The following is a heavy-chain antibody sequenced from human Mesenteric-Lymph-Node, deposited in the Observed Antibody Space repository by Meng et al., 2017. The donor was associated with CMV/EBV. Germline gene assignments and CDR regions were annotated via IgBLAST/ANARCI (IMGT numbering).Heavy chain of an antibody. CDR3: ARETGLSELDY. CDR2: ISSSGTTI. Sequence: GGSLRLSCAASGFTFGSYDLNWVRQAPGKGLQWVSYISSSGTTIYHADSVKGRFTISRDNAKNSLYLQMNSLRAEDTAVYYCARETGLSELDYWGQGTLVTVSS. D-gene: IGHD7-27*01. CDR1: GFTFGSYD. J-gene: IGHJ4*02. V-gene: IGHV3-48*03.